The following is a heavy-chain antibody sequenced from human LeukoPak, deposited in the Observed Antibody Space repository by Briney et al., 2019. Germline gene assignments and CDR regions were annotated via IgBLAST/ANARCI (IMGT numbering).Heavy chain of an antibody. J-gene: IGHJ3*02. CDR1: GGSISSSNW. V-gene: IGHV4-4*02. CDR2: IYHSGST. CDR3: ARHQDPRDTKYYDILTGGHDAFDI. Sequence: PSETLSLTCAVSGGSISSSNWWSWVRQPPGKGLEWIGEIYHSGSTNYNPSLKSRVTISVDKSKNQFSLKLSSVTAADTAVYYCARHQDPRDTKYYDILTGGHDAFDIWGQGTMVTVSS. D-gene: IGHD3-9*01.